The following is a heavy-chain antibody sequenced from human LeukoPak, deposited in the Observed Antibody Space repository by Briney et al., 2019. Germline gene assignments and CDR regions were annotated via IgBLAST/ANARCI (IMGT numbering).Heavy chain of an antibody. CDR1: GYTFTSYY. D-gene: IGHD2-2*01. J-gene: IGHJ6*02. Sequence: ASVTVSFTASGYTFTSYYMHWVRQAPGQGLEWMGIINPSGGSTSYAQKFQGRVTMTRDTSTSTVYMELSSLRSEDTAVYYCARGPAAIHYRLYYYGMDVWGQGTTVTVSS. V-gene: IGHV1-46*01. CDR3: ARGPAAIHYRLYYYGMDV. CDR2: INPSGGST.